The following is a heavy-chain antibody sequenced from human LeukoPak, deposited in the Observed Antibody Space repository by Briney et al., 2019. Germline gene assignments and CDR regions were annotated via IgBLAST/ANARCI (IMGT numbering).Heavy chain of an antibody. Sequence: GGSLRLSCAASGITFSNYAMSWVRQAPGKGLEWVGRIKSKTDGGTTDYAAPVKGRFTISRDDSKNTLYLQMNSLKTEDTAVYYCTTDPKYRYYYMDVWGKGTTVTVSS. J-gene: IGHJ6*03. CDR1: GITFSNYA. CDR2: IKSKTDGGTT. D-gene: IGHD2-2*01. CDR3: TTDPKYRYYYMDV. V-gene: IGHV3-15*01.